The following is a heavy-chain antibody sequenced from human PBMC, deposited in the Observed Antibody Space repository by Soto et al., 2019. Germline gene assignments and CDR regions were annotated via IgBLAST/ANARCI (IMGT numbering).Heavy chain of an antibody. CDR3: GRDIAAAGTVHTFVY. J-gene: IGHJ4*02. D-gene: IGHD6-13*01. CDR1: GFTFSSYW. V-gene: IGHV3-7*01. CDR2: IKQDGSEK. Sequence: GGSLILSCAASGFTFSSYWMSWVRQAPGKGLEWVANIKQDGSEKYYVDSVKGRFTISRDNSKNSLYLQMNSLRAEDTAVYDCGRDIAAAGTVHTFVYCGQGTLVNASS.